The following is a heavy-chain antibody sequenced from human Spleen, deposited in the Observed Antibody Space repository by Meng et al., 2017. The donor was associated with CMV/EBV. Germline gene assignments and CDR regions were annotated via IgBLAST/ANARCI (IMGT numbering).Heavy chain of an antibody. D-gene: IGHD3-10*01. V-gene: IGHV3-21*01. Sequence: GESLKISCAASGFTFSSYSMNWVRQAPGKGLEWVSSISSSSSYIYYADSVKGRFTISRDNAKNSLYLQMNSLRAEDTAVYYCARSDSGGSPADYWGQGTLVTVS. CDR2: ISSSSSYI. CDR3: ARSDSGGSPADY. CDR1: GFTFSSYS. J-gene: IGHJ4*02.